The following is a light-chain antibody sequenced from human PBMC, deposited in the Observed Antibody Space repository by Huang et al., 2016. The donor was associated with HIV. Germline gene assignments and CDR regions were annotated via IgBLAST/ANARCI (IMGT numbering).Light chain of an antibody. CDR3: MQGTHWPWT. CDR1: QSLVHSDGITY. J-gene: IGKJ1*01. V-gene: IGKV2-30*02. CDR2: EVS. Sequence: DVVTTQSPLSLPVTLGQPASISCRSGQSLVHSDGITYLSWFQQRPGQSPRRLIYEVSNRDSGVPDRFSGSGSGTDFTLKISRVEAEDVGVYYCMQGTHWPWTFGQGTKVEIK.